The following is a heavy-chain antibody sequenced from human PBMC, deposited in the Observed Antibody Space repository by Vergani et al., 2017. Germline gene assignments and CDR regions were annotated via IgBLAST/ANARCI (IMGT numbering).Heavy chain of an antibody. CDR1: GFTFSSYW. J-gene: IGHJ4*02. D-gene: IGHD6-19*01. Sequence: EVQLVESGGGLVQPGGSLRLSCAASGFTFSSYWMSWVRQAPGKGLEWVANIKQDGSEKYYVDSVKGRFTISRDNAKNSLYLQMNSLRAEDTAVYYCARDRDGRAVAGCFDYWGQGTLVTVSS. CDR3: ARDRDGRAVAGCFDY. V-gene: IGHV3-7*01. CDR2: IKQDGSEK.